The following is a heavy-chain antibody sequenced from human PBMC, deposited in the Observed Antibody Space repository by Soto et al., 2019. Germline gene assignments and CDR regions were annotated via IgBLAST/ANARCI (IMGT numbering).Heavy chain of an antibody. V-gene: IGHV3-53*01. CDR3: ASWHERAHAYDV. CDR2: LYDVDGS. D-gene: IGHD1-1*01. Sequence: DVQLVESGGGLIQPGGSLRLSCAAFGLTVSGKKYVAWVRQAPGKGLEWVSALYDVDGSFYADSVKGRFTTSSDSSQTTVYLQMNGLRPDDTAVYYCASWHERAHAYDVWGQATTVTVSS. CDR1: GLTVSGKKY. J-gene: IGHJ3*01.